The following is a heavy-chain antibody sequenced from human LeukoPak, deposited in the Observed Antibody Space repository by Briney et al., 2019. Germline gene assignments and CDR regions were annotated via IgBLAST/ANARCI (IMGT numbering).Heavy chain of an antibody. CDR1: GFTFSSYA. Sequence: GGSLRLSCAASGFTFSSYAMSWVRQAPGKGLEWVSTISGNGGRTYYAGSVKGRFTISRDNSKNTLYLQMNSLRAEDTAVYYCGKLLCRSTSCGDYWGQGTLVTVSS. CDR3: GKLLCRSTSCGDY. D-gene: IGHD2-2*01. J-gene: IGHJ4*02. CDR2: ISGNGGRT. V-gene: IGHV3-23*01.